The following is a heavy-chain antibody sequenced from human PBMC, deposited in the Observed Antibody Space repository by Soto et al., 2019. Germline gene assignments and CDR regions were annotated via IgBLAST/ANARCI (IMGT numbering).Heavy chain of an antibody. Sequence: SETLSLTCTVSGGSISSYYWSWIRQPPGKGLEWIGYIYYSGSSNYNPSLKSRVTISVDTSKNKFSLKLSSVTAADTAVYYCARQAYYDSNFDYWAQGTLVTVSS. D-gene: IGHD3-22*01. J-gene: IGHJ4*02. CDR1: GGSISSYY. CDR2: IYYSGSS. V-gene: IGHV4-59*08. CDR3: ARQAYYDSNFDY.